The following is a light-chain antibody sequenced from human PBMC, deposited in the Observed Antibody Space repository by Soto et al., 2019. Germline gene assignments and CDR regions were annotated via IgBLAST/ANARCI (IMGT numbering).Light chain of an antibody. CDR3: AAWDDSLSGYV. J-gene: IGLJ1*01. V-gene: IGLV1-47*01. CDR1: SSNIGSNS. Sequence: QPVLTQTPSASGTPGQRVTISCSGSSSNIGSNSVCWFQQLPGTAPKLLIYKNKQLPSGVPDRFSGSKSGTSASLAISGLRSEDEADYFCAAWDDSLSGYVFGTGTKVTVL. CDR2: KNK.